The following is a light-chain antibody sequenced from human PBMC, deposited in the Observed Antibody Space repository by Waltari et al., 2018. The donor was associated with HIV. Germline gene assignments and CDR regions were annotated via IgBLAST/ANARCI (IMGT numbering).Light chain of an antibody. CDR2: SSD. CDR1: TSTVGANA. Sequence: QSVLTQPPSVSGAPGQRVTISCSGTTSTVGANAVNCYRHLPGAAPKVVIFSSDERPSGVPDRFSGSKSGTSASLAISGLHSDDEGTYYCSTWDDSLNVVVFGGGTTLTVL. V-gene: IGLV1-44*01. CDR3: STWDDSLNVVV. J-gene: IGLJ2*01.